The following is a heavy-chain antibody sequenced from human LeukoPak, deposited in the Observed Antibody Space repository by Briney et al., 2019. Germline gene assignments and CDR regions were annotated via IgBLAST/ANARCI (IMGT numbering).Heavy chain of an antibody. V-gene: IGHV1-69*05. J-gene: IGHJ4*02. Sequence: SVKVSCKASGGTFSSYAISWVRQAPGQGLEWMGGIIPIFGTANYAQKFQGRVTITTDESTSTAYMELSSLRSEDTAVYYCARGWHSGSYYGYFDYWGQGTLVTVSS. CDR1: GGTFSSYA. CDR3: ARGWHSGSYYGYFDY. D-gene: IGHD1-26*01. CDR2: IIPIFGTA.